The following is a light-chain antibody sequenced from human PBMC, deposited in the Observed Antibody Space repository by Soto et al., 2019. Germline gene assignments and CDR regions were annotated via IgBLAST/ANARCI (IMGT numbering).Light chain of an antibody. CDR2: DAT. J-gene: IGKJ2*01. Sequence: EVLLTQSPVTLSLSPGERATLSCRASQSVSGYLSWYQQKPGQAPRLLIFDATNRATGVPARFSGSGSGTDFTLAISSLEPEYFAVYFWQQRDSGPPYNFGQGTKLEIK. V-gene: IGKV3-11*01. CDR3: QQRDSGPPYN. CDR1: QSVSGY.